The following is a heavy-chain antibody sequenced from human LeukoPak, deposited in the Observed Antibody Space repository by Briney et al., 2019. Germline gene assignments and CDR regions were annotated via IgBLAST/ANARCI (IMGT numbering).Heavy chain of an antibody. J-gene: IGHJ4*02. CDR2: ISSSSSYI. Sequence: GGSLRLSCAASGFTFSSYSMNWVRQAPGRGLECVSSISSSSSYIYYADSLKGRFTISRDDAKNSLYLQMNSLRAEDTAVYYCARDSTPWGEAGRDFDYWGQGALVTVSS. V-gene: IGHV3-21*01. CDR3: ARDSTPWGEAGRDFDY. D-gene: IGHD3-16*01. CDR1: GFTFSSYS.